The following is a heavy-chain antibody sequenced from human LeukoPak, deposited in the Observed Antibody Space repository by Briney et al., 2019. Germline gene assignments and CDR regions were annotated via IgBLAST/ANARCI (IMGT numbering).Heavy chain of an antibody. J-gene: IGHJ3*02. CDR1: GFTFSSYA. Sequence: SGGSLRLSCTASGFTFSSYAMSWVRQAPGKGLEWVSAISGSGGSTYYADSVKGRFTISRDNSKNTLYLQMNSLRAEDTAVYYCAKRERLLISDSSAKGAFDIWGQGTMVTVSS. V-gene: IGHV3-23*01. D-gene: IGHD3-22*01. CDR2: ISGSGGST. CDR3: AKRERLLISDSSAKGAFDI.